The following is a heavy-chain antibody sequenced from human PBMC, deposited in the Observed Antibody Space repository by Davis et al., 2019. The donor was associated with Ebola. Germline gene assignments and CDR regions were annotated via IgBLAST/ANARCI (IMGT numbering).Heavy chain of an antibody. CDR3: ARGTGGNSYY. Sequence: MPSETLSLTCTVSGGSISSYYWTWIRQPPGKGLEWIGYIYYSGSTNYNPSLKSRVTISVDTSKNQFSLKLTSMTAADTAVYYCARGTGGNSYYWGQGTLVTVSS. CDR1: GGSISSYY. J-gene: IGHJ4*02. D-gene: IGHD4-23*01. CDR2: IYYSGST. V-gene: IGHV4-59*01.